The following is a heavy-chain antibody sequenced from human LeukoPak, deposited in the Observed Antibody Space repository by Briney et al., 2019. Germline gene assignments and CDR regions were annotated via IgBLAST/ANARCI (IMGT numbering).Heavy chain of an antibody. CDR3: ARAPKTGTYYYDSSWFDP. J-gene: IGHJ5*02. CDR1: GYTFTSYG. D-gene: IGHD3-22*01. V-gene: IGHV1-18*01. Sequence: ASVKVSCKASGYTFTSYGISWVRQAPGQGLEWMGWISGHNGNTNYAQKVQGRVTLTTDTSTSTAYMELKSLRSDDTAVYYCARAPKTGTYYYDSSWFDPWGQGTLVTVSS. CDR2: ISGHNGNT.